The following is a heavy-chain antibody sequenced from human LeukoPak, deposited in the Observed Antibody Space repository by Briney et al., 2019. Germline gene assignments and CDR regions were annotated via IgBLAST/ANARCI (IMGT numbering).Heavy chain of an antibody. J-gene: IGHJ4*02. CDR2: INSRGSTM. Sequence: GGSLRLSCAASGFTFSSFEMNWVRQAPGKGLEWLSYINSRGSTMYYADSVKGRFTISRDNGKNSLFLQMNSLRVEDTAVYYCVEGGAARFDYWGQGTLVAVSS. D-gene: IGHD5-18*01. V-gene: IGHV3-48*03. CDR1: GFTFSSFE. CDR3: VEGGAARFDY.